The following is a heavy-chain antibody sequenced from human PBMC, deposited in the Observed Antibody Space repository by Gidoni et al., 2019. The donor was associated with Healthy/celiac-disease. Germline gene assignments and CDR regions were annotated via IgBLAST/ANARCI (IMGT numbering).Heavy chain of an antibody. D-gene: IGHD2-2*01. V-gene: IGHV1-24*01. CDR2: FDPEDGET. CDR1: GYPLTELS. CDR3: ATKHPRDIVVVPAALDV. J-gene: IGHJ6*02. Sequence: HVQLVQSGADVKKPGSSVKVSCKVSGYPLTELSMHWVRQAPGKGLEWMGSFDPEDGETIYEQKFQGRVTMTEDKSTDTAYMEMSSLRSEDTAVYYCATKHPRDIVVVPAALDVWGQGTTVTVSS.